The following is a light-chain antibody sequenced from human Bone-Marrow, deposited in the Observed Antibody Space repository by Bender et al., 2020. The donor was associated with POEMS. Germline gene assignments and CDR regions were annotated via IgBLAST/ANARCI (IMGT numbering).Light chain of an antibody. Sequence: QSALTQPASVSGSPGQSITISCTGTSNDVGSYNLVSWYQHHPGKAPTLMVYEVSQRRSGVSNRFSGCKSGNTASLTISGLQAEDEADYYCSTYGGNNIGLFGGGTKLTVL. CDR3: STYGGNNIGL. V-gene: IGLV2-23*02. CDR1: SNDVGSYNL. CDR2: EVS. J-gene: IGLJ2*01.